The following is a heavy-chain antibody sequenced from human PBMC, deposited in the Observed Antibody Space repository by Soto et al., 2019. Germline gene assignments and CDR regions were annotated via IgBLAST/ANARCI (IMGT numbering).Heavy chain of an antibody. CDR3: ARTGPYSSGNN. J-gene: IGHJ4*02. Sequence: QVQLQESGPGLVDPLGTLSLTCAVSGTSVSGANWWGWVRQPPGKGLEWIGEIHSSGNTDYNPSLKSGVTISRVMSKNEFSLKLTSVTAADTAVYYCARTGPYSSGNNWGQGTLVTVSS. V-gene: IGHV4-4*02. CDR2: IHSSGNT. CDR1: GTSVSGANW. D-gene: IGHD3-22*01.